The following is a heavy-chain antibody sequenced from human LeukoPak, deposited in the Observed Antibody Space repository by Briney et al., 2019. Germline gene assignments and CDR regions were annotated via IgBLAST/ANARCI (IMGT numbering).Heavy chain of an antibody. J-gene: IGHJ4*01. V-gene: IGHV1-24*01. CDR3: ATVRGYSGYDY. CDR1: GYTLTELS. CDR2: IDPEDGEA. D-gene: IGHD5-12*01. Sequence: ASVKVSCKVSGYTLTELSMHWVRRAPGQGLEWMGGIDPEDGEAIYAQKFQGRVTMTEDTSTDTAYMELSSLRSEDTAVHYCATVRGYSGYDYWGHGNLVTVSS.